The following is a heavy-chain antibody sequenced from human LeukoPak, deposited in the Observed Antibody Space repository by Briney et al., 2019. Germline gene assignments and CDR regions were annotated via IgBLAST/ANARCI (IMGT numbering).Heavy chain of an antibody. J-gene: IGHJ4*02. D-gene: IGHD3/OR15-3a*01. CDR2: ISGSGGST. CDR3: AGRGRKDY. V-gene: IGHV3-23*01. CDR1: GFTFSSYA. Sequence: GGSLRLSCAASGFTFSSYAMSWVRQAPGKGLEWFSAISGSGGSTYYADSVKGRFTISRDNAKNSLYLQMNSLTADDTALYYCAGRGRKDYWGQGALVTVSS.